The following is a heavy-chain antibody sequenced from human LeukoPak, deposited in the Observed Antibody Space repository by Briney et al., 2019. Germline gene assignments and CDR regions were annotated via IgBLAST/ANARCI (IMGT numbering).Heavy chain of an antibody. D-gene: IGHD6-13*01. CDR3: AKDTWYSNSWLHAFDI. V-gene: IGHV3-48*01. J-gene: IGHJ3*02. CDR2: INTNSKTI. Sequence: PGGSLRLSCAASGFTFSDYAMNWVRQAPGKGLEWFSFINTNSKTIYYADSVKGRFTISRANAKNSLYLQMNRRRAEDTGVYYCAKDTWYSNSWLHAFDIWGQGTMVTVSS. CDR1: GFTFSDYA.